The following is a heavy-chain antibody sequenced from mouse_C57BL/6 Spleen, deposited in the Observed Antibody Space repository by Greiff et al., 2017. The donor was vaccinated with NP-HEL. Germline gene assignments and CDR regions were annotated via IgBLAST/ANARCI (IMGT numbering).Heavy chain of an antibody. V-gene: IGHV5-6*01. J-gene: IGHJ2*01. CDR1: GFTFSSYG. CDR2: ISSGGSYT. CDR3: ARHEDSGSSLDY. Sequence: EVQVVESGGDLVKPGGSLKLSCAASGFTFSSYGMSWVRQTPDKRLEWVATISSGGSYTYYPDSVKGRFTISRDNAKNTLYLQMSSLKSEDTAMYYCARHEDSGSSLDYWGQGTTLTVSS. D-gene: IGHD1-1*01.